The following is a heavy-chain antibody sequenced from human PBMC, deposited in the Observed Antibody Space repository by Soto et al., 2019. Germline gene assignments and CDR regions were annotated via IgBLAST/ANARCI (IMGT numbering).Heavy chain of an antibody. V-gene: IGHV3-15*01. CDR3: TTDLSSSWHFGWFDP. CDR1: GFTFSNAW. Sequence: PGGSLRLSCAASGFTFSNAWMSWVRQAPGKGLEWVGRIKSKTDGETTDYAAPVKGRFTISRDDSNNTLYLQMNSLKTEDTAVYYCTTDLSSSWHFGWFDPWGQGTLVTVSS. D-gene: IGHD6-13*01. J-gene: IGHJ5*02. CDR2: IKSKTDGETT.